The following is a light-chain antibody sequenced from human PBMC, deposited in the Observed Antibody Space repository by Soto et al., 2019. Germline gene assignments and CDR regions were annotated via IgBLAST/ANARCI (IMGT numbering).Light chain of an antibody. J-gene: IGKJ5*01. CDR2: AAS. V-gene: IGKV1-39*01. CDR3: QQYNNWPPIT. CDR1: QSISSY. Sequence: DIQMTQSPSSLSASVGDRVTITCRASQSISSYLNWYQHKPGKAPKLLIYAASSLQSGIPSRFSGSGSGTEFTLTISSLQSEDFAVYYCQQYNNWPPITFGQGARLVIK.